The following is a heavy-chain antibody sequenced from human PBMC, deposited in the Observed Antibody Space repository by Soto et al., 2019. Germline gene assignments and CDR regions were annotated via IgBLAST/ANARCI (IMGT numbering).Heavy chain of an antibody. CDR1: GFTFSSYE. D-gene: IGHD6-13*01. Sequence: EVQLVESGGGLVQPGGSLRLFCAASGFTFSSYEMNWVRQAPGKGLEWLSYISSSGSTIYYADSVKGRFTISRDNAKNSVYLQMNSLSGEDRAVYYCARGRTAAGGTWGGYDIWGQGTMVTVSS. CDR2: ISSSGSTI. J-gene: IGHJ3*02. CDR3: ARGRTAAGGTWGGYDI. V-gene: IGHV3-48*03.